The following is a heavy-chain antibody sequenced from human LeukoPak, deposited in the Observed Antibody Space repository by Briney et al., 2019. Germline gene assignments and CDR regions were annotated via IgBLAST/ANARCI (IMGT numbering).Heavy chain of an antibody. V-gene: IGHV3-23*01. D-gene: IGHD3-16*01. CDR3: AKGGSSDPLDY. Sequence: GGSLRLSCAASGFTVSSNYMSWVRQAPGKRLEWVSVISGSGYTSFYAVSVTGRFTISRDNSENTLFLQMNNLRPDDSAVYYCAKGGSSDPLDYWGQGALIIVSS. CDR1: GFTVSSNY. J-gene: IGHJ4*02. CDR2: ISGSGYTS.